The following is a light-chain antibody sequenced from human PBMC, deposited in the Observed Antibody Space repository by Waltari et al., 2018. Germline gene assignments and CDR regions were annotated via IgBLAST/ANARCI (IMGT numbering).Light chain of an antibody. CDR3: QHYFRLPAT. CDR2: GAS. V-gene: IGKV3-20*01. J-gene: IGKJ1*01. Sequence: IMLTQSPGTLSLSPGERATLSCRASQSISRYLAWYQQKPGQAPRLLIYGASTRATGIPDRFSGSGSGTDFSLTISGLEPEDSAVYYFQHYFRLPATFGQGTKVEIK. CDR1: QSISRY.